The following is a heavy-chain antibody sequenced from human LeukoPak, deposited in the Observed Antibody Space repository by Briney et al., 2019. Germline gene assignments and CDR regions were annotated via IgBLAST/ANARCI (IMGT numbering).Heavy chain of an antibody. D-gene: IGHD3-22*01. J-gene: IGHJ4*02. CDR2: FDPEDGET. CDR1: GYTLTELS. V-gene: IGHV1-24*01. CDR3: ATGVQDYYDSSGYAS. Sequence: GASVTVSCKVSGYTLTELSMHWVRQAPGKGLEWMGGFDPEDGETIYAQKFQGRVTMTEDTSTDTAYMELSSLRSEDTAVYYCATGVQDYYDSSGYASWGQGTLVTVSS.